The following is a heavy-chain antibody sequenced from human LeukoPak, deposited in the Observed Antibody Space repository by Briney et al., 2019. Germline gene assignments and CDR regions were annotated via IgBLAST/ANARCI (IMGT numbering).Heavy chain of an antibody. CDR2: IYTSGST. CDR1: GGSISSGSYY. V-gene: IGHV4-61*02. D-gene: IGHD1-26*01. CDR3: AREEALGSGSFDY. J-gene: IGHJ4*02. Sequence: SQTLSLTCTVSGGSISSGSYYWSWIRQPAGKGLEWIGRIYTSGSTNYNPSLKSRVTISVDTSKNQFSLKLSSVTAADTAVYYCAREEALGSGSFDYWGQGTLVTVSS.